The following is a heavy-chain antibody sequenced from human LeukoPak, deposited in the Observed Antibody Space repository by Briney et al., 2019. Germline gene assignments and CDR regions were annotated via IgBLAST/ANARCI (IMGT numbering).Heavy chain of an antibody. J-gene: IGHJ5*02. V-gene: IGHV4-39*07. CDR1: GGSISSTNYY. D-gene: IGHD6-13*01. CDR3: AKGYSRRGPFDP. Sequence: PSETLSLTCTVSGGSISSTNYYWGWIRQPPGKGLEWIGSIFYSGSTYYNPSLNSRVTISVDTSKNEFSLKVNSVTAADTAVYFCAKGYSRRGPFDPWGQGTLVTVSS. CDR2: IFYSGST.